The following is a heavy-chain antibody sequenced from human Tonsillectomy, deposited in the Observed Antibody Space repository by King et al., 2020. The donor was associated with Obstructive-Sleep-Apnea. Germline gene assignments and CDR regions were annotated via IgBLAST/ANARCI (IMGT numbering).Heavy chain of an antibody. CDR1: GFTFSDYY. CDR2: ISSSSSYT. CDR3: ARRYCSGGSCYSAFDI. Sequence: VQLVESGGGLVKPGGSLRLSCAASGFTFSDYYMSWIRQAPGKGLEWVSYISSSSSYTNYADSVKGRFTISRDNAKNSLYLQMNSLRAEDTAVYYCARRYCSGGSCYSAFDIWGQGTMVTVSS. V-gene: IGHV3-11*06. D-gene: IGHD2-15*01. J-gene: IGHJ3*02.